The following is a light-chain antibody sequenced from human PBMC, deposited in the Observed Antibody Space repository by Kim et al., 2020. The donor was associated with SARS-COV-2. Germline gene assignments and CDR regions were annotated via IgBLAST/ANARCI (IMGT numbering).Light chain of an antibody. CDR3: SSYTSSSTLGV. Sequence: QSALTQPASVSGSPGQSITISCTGTSSDVGGYNSVSWYQQHPGKAPKLMIYDVSNRPSGVSNRFSGSKSGNTASLTISGLQAEDEADYYCSSYTSSSTLGVFGGGTQLTVL. CDR1: SSDVGGYNS. J-gene: IGLJ2*01. CDR2: DVS. V-gene: IGLV2-14*03.